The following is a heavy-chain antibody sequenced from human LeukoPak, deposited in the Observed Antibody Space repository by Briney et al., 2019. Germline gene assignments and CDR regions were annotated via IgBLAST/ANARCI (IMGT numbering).Heavy chain of an antibody. Sequence: GGSLRLSCAASGFIFSSYNLNWVRQAPGKGLEWVSSISSSSSYIYYADSMKGRFTISRDNARNSLYLQMNSLRAEDTAMYFCARVYYGSGSLHYYYYYMDVWGKGTTVTISS. V-gene: IGHV3-21*01. CDR1: GFIFSSYN. D-gene: IGHD3-10*01. J-gene: IGHJ6*03. CDR2: ISSSSSYI. CDR3: ARVYYGSGSLHYYYYYMDV.